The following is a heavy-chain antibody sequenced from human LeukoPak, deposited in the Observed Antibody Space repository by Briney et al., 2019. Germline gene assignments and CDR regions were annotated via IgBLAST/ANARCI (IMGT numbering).Heavy chain of an antibody. CDR1: GGSISNYY. V-gene: IGHV4-59*01. J-gene: IGHJ4*02. CDR3: ARGRQDGYSYLGVDY. CDR2: IYYSGNT. Sequence: SETLSLTCTVSGGSISNYYWNWIRQPPGKGLEWIGYIYYSGNTNYSPSLKSRVTISQDTSKKQFSLKLSSVTAADTAVYYCARGRQDGYSYLGVDYWGQGTLVTVSS. D-gene: IGHD5-24*01.